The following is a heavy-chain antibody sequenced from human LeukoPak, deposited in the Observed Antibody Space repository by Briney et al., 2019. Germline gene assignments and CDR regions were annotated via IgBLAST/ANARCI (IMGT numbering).Heavy chain of an antibody. J-gene: IGHJ6*02. CDR2: INHSGRT. CDR1: GGSISSNNW. D-gene: IGHD3-10*01. Sequence: PSETLSLTCTVSGGSISSNNWWNWVRQPPGKGLEWIGEINHSGRTYYNPSLKSRVTISVDTSKNQFSLKLSSVTAADTAVYYCARSTMVRGENYYYGMDVWGQGTTVTVSS. CDR3: ARSTMVRGENYYYGMDV. V-gene: IGHV4-4*02.